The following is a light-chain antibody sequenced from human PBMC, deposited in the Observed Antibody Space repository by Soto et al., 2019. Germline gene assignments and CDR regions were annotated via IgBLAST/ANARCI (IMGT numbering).Light chain of an antibody. CDR3: SSYVTSSTPYYG. J-gene: IGLJ1*01. CDR2: EVT. CDR1: SRDVGGYNH. V-gene: IGLV2-14*01. Sequence: QSALTQPAYVSWSLGQSITISCTGRSRDVGGYNHVSWYQQHPGKVPKLLIFEVTNRPSGVSTSFTGSKSGNTASLTISGLQAEDEADYYCSSYVTSSTPYYGFGPGAKVTV.